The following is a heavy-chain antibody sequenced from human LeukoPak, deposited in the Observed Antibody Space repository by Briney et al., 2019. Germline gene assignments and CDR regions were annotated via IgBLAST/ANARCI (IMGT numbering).Heavy chain of an antibody. V-gene: IGHV3-23*01. J-gene: IGHJ4*02. CDR1: GFTSYNYW. CDR2: ISAAGDTT. D-gene: IGHD3-22*01. Sequence: GGSLRLSCAASGFTSYNYWMSWVRKTPGKGLEWVSAISAAGDTTLYADSVKGRFTISRDNSRDTLFLHMSSLRAEDTAIYFCVYYDSSGYYYGRLRYWGQGTPVTVSS. CDR3: VYYDSSGYYYGRLRY.